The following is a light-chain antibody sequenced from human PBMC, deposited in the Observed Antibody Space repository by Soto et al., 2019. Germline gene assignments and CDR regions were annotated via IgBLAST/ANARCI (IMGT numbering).Light chain of an antibody. Sequence: SVLTQSPGSLSLSPGERATLCCRASQSVSSSYLAWYQQKPCQAPRLLIYGASTRATGIPARFSGSGSGTEFTLTISSLQSEDFAVYYCQHSGDFRWTFGQGTKVDI. CDR1: QSVSSSY. V-gene: IGKV3-20*01. CDR3: QHSGDFRWT. CDR2: GAS. J-gene: IGKJ1*01.